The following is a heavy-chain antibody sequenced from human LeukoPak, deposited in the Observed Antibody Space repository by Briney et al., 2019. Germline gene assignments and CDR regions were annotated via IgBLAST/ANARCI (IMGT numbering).Heavy chain of an antibody. J-gene: IGHJ4*02. CDR2: INSASNFI. CDR1: GFTFRTFT. D-gene: IGHD3-22*01. Sequence: GGSLRLSCAASGFTFRTFTMNWVRQAPGKGLEWVSSINSASNFIYYEDSVKGRFTISRDNAKNSLYLQMSSLKVEDTAVYYCARDSPYYFDSSGDYVSDYWGQGALVTVSS. V-gene: IGHV3-21*01. CDR3: ARDSPYYFDSSGDYVSDY.